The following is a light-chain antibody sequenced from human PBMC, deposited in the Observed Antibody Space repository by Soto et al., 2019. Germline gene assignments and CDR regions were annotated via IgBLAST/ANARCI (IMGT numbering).Light chain of an antibody. V-gene: IGLV4-60*03. CDR2: LERSGSY. CDR3: ETWDSNTRV. Sequence: QSVLTQSSTASASLGSSVKLTCTLSSRHITYIIAWHQQQPGKAPRYLMKLERSGSYNKGSGVPDRFSGSSSGADRYLTISNLQSEDEADYYCETWDSNTRVFGTGTKLTVL. CDR1: SRHITYI. J-gene: IGLJ1*01.